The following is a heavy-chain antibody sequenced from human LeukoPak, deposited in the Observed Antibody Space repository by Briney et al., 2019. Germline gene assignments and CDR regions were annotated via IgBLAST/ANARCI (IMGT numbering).Heavy chain of an antibody. D-gene: IGHD1-26*01. J-gene: IGHJ4*02. CDR1: GFTSSSYS. CDR3: ARDLGGSYHHY. CDR2: ISSSSGTI. Sequence: GGSLRLSCAASGFTSSSYSMNWVRQAPGKGLEWVSYISSSSGTIYYADSVKGRFTISRDNAKNSLYLQMNSLRAEDTAVYYCARDLGGSYHHYWGQGTLVTVSS. V-gene: IGHV3-48*01.